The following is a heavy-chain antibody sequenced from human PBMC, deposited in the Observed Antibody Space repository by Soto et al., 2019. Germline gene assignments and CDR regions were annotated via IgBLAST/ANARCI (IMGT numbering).Heavy chain of an antibody. J-gene: IGHJ4*02. CDR2: INPSGGST. CDR1: GDTFTSYY. CDR3: ASSIESGWPTLRY. Sequence: ASVKVSSKASGDTFTSYYMHWVRQAPGQGLEWMGIINPSGGSTSYAQKFQGRVTMTRDTSTSTVYMELSSLRSEDTAVYYCASSIESGWPTLRYWGQGTLVTVSS. D-gene: IGHD6-19*01. V-gene: IGHV1-46*03.